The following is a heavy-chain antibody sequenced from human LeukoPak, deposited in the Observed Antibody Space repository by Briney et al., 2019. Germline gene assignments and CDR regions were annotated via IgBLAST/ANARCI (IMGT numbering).Heavy chain of an antibody. V-gene: IGHV1-69*01. CDR3: ARARLNYYDSSGYYYEYFQH. CDR2: IIPIFGTA. CDR1: GGTFSSYA. D-gene: IGHD3-22*01. J-gene: IGHJ1*01. Sequence: SVKVSCKASGGTFSSYAISWVRQAPGQGLEWMGGIIPIFGTANYAQKFQGRVTITADESTSTAYMELSSLRSEDTAVYYCARARLNYYDSSGYYYEYFQHWGQGTLVTVSS.